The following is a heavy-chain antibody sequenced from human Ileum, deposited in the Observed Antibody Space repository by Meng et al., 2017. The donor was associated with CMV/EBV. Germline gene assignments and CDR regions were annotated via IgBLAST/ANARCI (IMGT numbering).Heavy chain of an antibody. J-gene: IGHJ4*02. CDR2: ISGSGGTT. CDR1: GFTSSDYG. V-gene: IGHV3-23*01. Sequence: GGSLRPSCAAFGFTSSDYGISWVRQTPGKGLEWISRISGSGGTTFLADSVKGQFTTARDNSKNAVYLQMDSLRAEDTGVYYCSKAGAGSYWFDYWGPGTLVTVSS. D-gene: IGHD3-10*01. CDR3: SKAGAGSYWFDY.